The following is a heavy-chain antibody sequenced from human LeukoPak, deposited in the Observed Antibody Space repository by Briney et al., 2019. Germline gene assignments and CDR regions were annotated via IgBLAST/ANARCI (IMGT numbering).Heavy chain of an antibody. CDR1: GGSISSISYY. V-gene: IGHV4-39*01. J-gene: IGHJ4*02. CDR3: ARYGGNPRPFDY. CDR2: IYYTGST. Sequence: SETLSLTSSVSGGSISSISYYWGWVRQPPGKGLGWIGNIYYTGSTFYTPSLKSRVTISVDTSKDQFSLKLSSVTAADTAVYYCARYGGNPRPFDYWGQGSLVPVSS. D-gene: IGHD4/OR15-4a*01.